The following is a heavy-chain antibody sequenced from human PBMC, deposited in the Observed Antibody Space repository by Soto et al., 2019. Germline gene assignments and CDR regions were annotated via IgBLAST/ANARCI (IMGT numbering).Heavy chain of an antibody. Sequence: PGGSLRLSCAASGFTFSDYYMSWIRQAPGKGLEWVSYISSSGSTIYYADSVKGRFTISRDNAKNSLYLQMSSLRAEDTAVYYCARESEDLTSNFDYWGQGTLVTVSS. V-gene: IGHV3-11*01. J-gene: IGHJ4*02. CDR1: GFTFSDYY. CDR2: ISSSGSTI. CDR3: ARESEDLTSNFDY.